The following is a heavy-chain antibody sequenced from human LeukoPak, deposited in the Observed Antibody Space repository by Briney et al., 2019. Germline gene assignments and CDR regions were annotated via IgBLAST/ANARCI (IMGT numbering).Heavy chain of an antibody. D-gene: IGHD1-1*01. J-gene: IGHJ3*02. CDR1: GFTFTSSA. V-gene: IGHV1-58*02. CDR3: AADGTIGNGIIDAFDI. CDR2: IVVGSGNT. Sequence: VASVKVSCKASGFTFTSSAMQWVRQARGQRLEWIGWIVVGSGNTNYAQKFQERVTITRDMSTSTAYMELSSLRSEDTTVYYCAADGTIGNGIIDAFDIWGQGTMVTVSS.